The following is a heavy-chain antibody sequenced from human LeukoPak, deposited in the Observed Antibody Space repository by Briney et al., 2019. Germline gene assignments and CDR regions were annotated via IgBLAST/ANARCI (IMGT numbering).Heavy chain of an antibody. D-gene: IGHD4-23*01. CDR2: IGPSSNTM. V-gene: IGHV3-11*01. CDR1: GFTVSSNY. CDR3: ARDDYGGNTDY. J-gene: IGHJ4*02. Sequence: GGSLRLSCAASGFTVSSNYMSWVRQAPGKGLEWVSYIGPSSNTMYYADSVKGRFTISRDNAKNSLYLQMNSLRADDTAVYYCARDDYGGNTDYWGQGTLVTVSS.